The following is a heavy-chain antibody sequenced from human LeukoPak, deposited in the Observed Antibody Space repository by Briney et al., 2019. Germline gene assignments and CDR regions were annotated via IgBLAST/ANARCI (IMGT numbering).Heavy chain of an antibody. V-gene: IGHV3-11*06. CDR1: GFTFSDYY. J-gene: IGHJ5*02. D-gene: IGHD3-10*01. CDR3: ARAYQDFMVRGVIFWFDP. CDR2: ISSSSSYT. Sequence: GGSLRLSCAASGFTFSDYYMSWIRQAPGKGLEWVPYISSSSSYTNYADSVKGRFTISRDNAKNSLYLQMNSLRAEDTAVYYCARAYQDFMVRGVIFWFDPWGQGTLVTVSS.